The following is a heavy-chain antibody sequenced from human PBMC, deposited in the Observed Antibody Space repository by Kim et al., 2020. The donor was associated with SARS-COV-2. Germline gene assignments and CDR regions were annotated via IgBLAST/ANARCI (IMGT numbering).Heavy chain of an antibody. Sequence: ASLKVSCKASGFTFTSYYMHWVRQAPGQGLEWMGIINPSGGSTSYAQKFQGRVTMTRDTSTSTVYMELSSLRSEDTAVYYCASYTYYYDSSGYYPLGYYGMDVWGQGTTVTVSS. J-gene: IGHJ6*02. V-gene: IGHV1-46*01. CDR3: ASYTYYYDSSGYYPLGYYGMDV. D-gene: IGHD3-22*01. CDR1: GFTFTSYY. CDR2: INPSGGST.